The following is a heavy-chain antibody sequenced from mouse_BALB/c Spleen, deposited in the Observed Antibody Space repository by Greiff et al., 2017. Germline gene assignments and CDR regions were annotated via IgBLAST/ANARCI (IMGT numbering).Heavy chain of an antibody. J-gene: IGHJ4*01. V-gene: IGHV1-54*01. Sequence: VQLQQSGAELVRPGTSVKVSCKASGYAFTNYLIEWVKQRPGQGLEWIGVINPGSGGTNYNEKFKGKATLTADKSSSTAYMQLSSLTSDDSAVYFCAREWLPYAMDYWGQGTSVTVSS. CDR2: INPGSGGT. CDR3: AREWLPYAMDY. D-gene: IGHD2-2*01. CDR1: GYAFTNYL.